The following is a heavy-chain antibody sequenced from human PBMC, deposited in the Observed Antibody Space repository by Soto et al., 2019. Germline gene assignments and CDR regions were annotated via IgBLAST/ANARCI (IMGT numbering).Heavy chain of an antibody. V-gene: IGHV3-73*02. CDR2: IRSKPNNYAT. J-gene: IGHJ6*02. CDR1: GFTFSGSA. D-gene: IGHD4-4*01. Sequence: EVQLVESGGGLVQPGESLRLSCAASGFTFSGSAMHWVRQAPGKGLEWVGRIRSKPNNYATAYAASVKGRFSISRDDSKNTAYLQVNGLKTEDTAVYYCSGGQNDYNYYYYYPMDVWGRGTTVTVS. CDR3: SGGQNDYNYYYYYPMDV.